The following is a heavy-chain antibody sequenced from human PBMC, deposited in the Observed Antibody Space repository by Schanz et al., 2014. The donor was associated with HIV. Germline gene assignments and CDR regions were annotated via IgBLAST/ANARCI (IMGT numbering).Heavy chain of an antibody. Sequence: QVQLQESGPGLVKPSQTLSLTCTVSNGSINSGGYYWRLIRQRPGMGLEWIGHIYSGGSTSYNPSLESRVSISPDTSKNQFTLKLTSVTAADTAVYYCARGDAWVAADYRGQGTLVTVSS. V-gene: IGHV4-31*03. CDR1: NGSINSGGYY. J-gene: IGHJ4*02. CDR2: IYSGGST. CDR3: ARGDAWVAADY. D-gene: IGHD1-26*01.